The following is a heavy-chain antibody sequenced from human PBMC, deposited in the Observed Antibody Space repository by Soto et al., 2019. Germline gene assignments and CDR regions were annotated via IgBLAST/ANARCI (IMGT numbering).Heavy chain of an antibody. CDR1: GFTFSSYA. V-gene: IGHV3-23*01. Sequence: GESLKISCAASGFTFSSYAMSWVRQAPGKGLEGVSAISGSGGSTYYADSVKGRFTISRDNSKNTLYLQMNSLRAEDTAVYYCAKDGIVGATTYAFDIWGQGTMVTVSS. CDR2: ISGSGGST. D-gene: IGHD1-26*01. CDR3: AKDGIVGATTYAFDI. J-gene: IGHJ3*02.